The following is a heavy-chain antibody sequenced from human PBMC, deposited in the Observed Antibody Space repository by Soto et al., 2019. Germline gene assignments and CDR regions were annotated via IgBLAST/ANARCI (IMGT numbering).Heavy chain of an antibody. V-gene: IGHV4-59*01. Sequence: QVQLQESGPGLLKPSETLALTCTVSGGSISGYSWSWIRQPPGRGLQWIGFIYDNGRTSYNPSLKSRVTISLETAKEQFSLGLSSVTAADTAKYFCARNDFWSGRAFGMDVWGQGTTV. CDR2: IYDNGRT. CDR3: ARNDFWSGRAFGMDV. CDR1: GGSISGYS. D-gene: IGHD3-3*01. J-gene: IGHJ6*02.